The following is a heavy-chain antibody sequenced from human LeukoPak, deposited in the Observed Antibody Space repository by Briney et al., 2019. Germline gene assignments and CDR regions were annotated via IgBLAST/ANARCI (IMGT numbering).Heavy chain of an antibody. D-gene: IGHD3-22*01. CDR3: ARGLATYDSSGYTAFDI. V-gene: IGHV1-2*02. Sequence: ASVKVSCKASGYTFTGYYMHWVRQAPGQGLEWMGWINPNSGGTNYAQKFQGRVTMTRDTSISTAYMELSRLRSDDTAVYHCARGLATYDSSGYTAFDIWGQGTMVTVSS. CDR2: INPNSGGT. J-gene: IGHJ3*02. CDR1: GYTFTGYY.